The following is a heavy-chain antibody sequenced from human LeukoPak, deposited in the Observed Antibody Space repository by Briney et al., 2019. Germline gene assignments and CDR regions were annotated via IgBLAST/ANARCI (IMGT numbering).Heavy chain of an antibody. V-gene: IGHV3-30*03. CDR2: IYCDGSNK. J-gene: IGHJ6*03. D-gene: IGHD6-19*01. CDR1: GFIFSNYN. CDR3: ARDAYSSGREGYYYYMDV. Sequence: PGGSLRLSCAAYGFIFSNYNLNWVGQAPGKGLEGLAVIYCDGSNKYYADHVKGSFTISRDNSKNTLYLQMNSLRAEDTAVYYCARDAYSSGREGYYYYMDVWGKGTTVTVSS.